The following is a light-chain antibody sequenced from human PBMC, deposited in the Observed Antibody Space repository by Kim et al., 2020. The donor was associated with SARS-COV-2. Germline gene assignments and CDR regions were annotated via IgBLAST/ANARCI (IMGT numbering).Light chain of an antibody. CDR2: RAS. Sequence: DIQMTQSPSTLSASVGDRVTITCRASQSINSWLAWYQQKAGKAPKLLISRASSLESGVPSRFSGSGSGTEFTLTISSLQPDDFATYYCQQYNSYLFTFGTGTKVDIK. V-gene: IGKV1-5*03. CDR1: QSINSW. J-gene: IGKJ3*01. CDR3: QQYNSYLFT.